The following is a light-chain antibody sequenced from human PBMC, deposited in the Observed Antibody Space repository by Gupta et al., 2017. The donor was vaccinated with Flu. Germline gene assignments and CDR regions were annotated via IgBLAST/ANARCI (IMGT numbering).Light chain of an antibody. J-gene: IGKJ3*01. CDR1: QTISSW. V-gene: IGKV1-5*03. CDR3: QQDNSYPLT. Sequence: DIQMTQSPSTLSASVGDRVTITCRASQTISSWLAWYQQKPGKAPNLLIYKASNLESGVPSRFSGSGSGTEFTLTISSLQPDDFATYYCQQDNSYPLTVGHGTKVDIK. CDR2: KAS.